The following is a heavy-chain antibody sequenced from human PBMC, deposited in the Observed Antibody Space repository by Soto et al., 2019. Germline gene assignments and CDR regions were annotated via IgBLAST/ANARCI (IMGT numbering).Heavy chain of an antibody. Sequence: GGSLRLSCAASGFTFSSYSMNWVRQAPGKGLEWVSSISSSSSYIYYADSVKGRFTISRDNAKNSLYLQMNSLRAEDTAVYYCARDYGDYGGYYYMDVWGKGTTVTVSS. CDR2: ISSSSSYI. J-gene: IGHJ6*03. D-gene: IGHD4-17*01. CDR1: GFTFSSYS. CDR3: ARDYGDYGGYYYMDV. V-gene: IGHV3-21*01.